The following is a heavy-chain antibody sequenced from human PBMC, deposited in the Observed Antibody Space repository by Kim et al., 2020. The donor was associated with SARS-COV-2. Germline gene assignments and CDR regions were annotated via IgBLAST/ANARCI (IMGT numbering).Heavy chain of an antibody. Sequence: YSPSFQGQVTISADKSISTAYLQWSSLKASDTAMYYCARPHDFWSGSYDYWGQGTLVTVSS. D-gene: IGHD3-3*01. J-gene: IGHJ4*02. V-gene: IGHV5-51*01. CDR3: ARPHDFWSGSYDY.